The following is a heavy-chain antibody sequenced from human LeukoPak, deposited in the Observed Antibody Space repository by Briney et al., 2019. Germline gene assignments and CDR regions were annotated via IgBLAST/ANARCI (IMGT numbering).Heavy chain of an antibody. CDR1: GYTFTGYY. CDR2: INPNSGGT. Sequence: ASVKVSCKASGYTFTGYYMHWVRQAPGQGLEWMGWINPNSGGTNYAQKFQGRVTMTRDTSISTAYMELSRLRSDDTAVYYCARKGKIAAPTRWFDPWGQGTLVTVSS. CDR3: ARKGKIAAPTRWFDP. J-gene: IGHJ5*02. D-gene: IGHD6-6*01. V-gene: IGHV1-2*02.